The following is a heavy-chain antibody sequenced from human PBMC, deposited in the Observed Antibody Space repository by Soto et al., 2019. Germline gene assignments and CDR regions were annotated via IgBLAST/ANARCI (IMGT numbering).Heavy chain of an antibody. Sequence: QVQLVESGGGSVKPGGSLRLSCAASGFTFSDSYMTWIRQAPGKGLEWISYISGSGSTKYYADSVKGRFTISRDNAENSLYLQMNSLRAEDTAVYYCARGGSDYSYGSTIDYWGQGTLLTVSS. J-gene: IGHJ4*02. CDR2: ISGSGSTK. D-gene: IGHD5-18*01. V-gene: IGHV3-11*01. CDR1: GFTFSDSY. CDR3: ARGGSDYSYGSTIDY.